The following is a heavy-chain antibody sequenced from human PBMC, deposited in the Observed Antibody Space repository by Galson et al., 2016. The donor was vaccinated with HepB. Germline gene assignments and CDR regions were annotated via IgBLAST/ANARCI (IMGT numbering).Heavy chain of an antibody. D-gene: IGHD1-26*01. J-gene: IGHJ6*02. Sequence: SVKVSCKVSGGSFSSYPLSWVRQAPGRGPEWMGGIIPIFGTTTYSQKFQGRLTITADKSTRTAYMELSSLRSDDTAIFYCARDNSAMGSPYYYGMDVWGQGTTVTVSS. CDR2: IIPIFGTT. CDR3: ARDNSAMGSPYYYGMDV. CDR1: GGSFSSYP. V-gene: IGHV1-69*06.